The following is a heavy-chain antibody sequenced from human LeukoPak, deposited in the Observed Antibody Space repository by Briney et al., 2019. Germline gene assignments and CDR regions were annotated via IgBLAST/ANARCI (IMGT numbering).Heavy chain of an antibody. V-gene: IGHV1-18*01. CDR1: GYTFTSYG. J-gene: IGHJ4*02. Sequence: ASVKVSCKASGYTFTSYGISWVRQAPGQGLEWMGWISAYNGNTNYAQKLQGRVTMTTDTSTSTAYMELRSLRSDDTAVYYCARVGDYVWGSYRYTLQYYFDYWGQGTLVTVSS. CDR2: ISAYNGNT. D-gene: IGHD3-16*02. CDR3: ARVGDYVWGSYRYTLQYYFDY.